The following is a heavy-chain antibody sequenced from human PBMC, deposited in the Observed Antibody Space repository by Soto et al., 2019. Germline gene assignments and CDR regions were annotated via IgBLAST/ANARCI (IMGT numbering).Heavy chain of an antibody. V-gene: IGHV4-34*01. Sequence: SETLSLTCAFYGWSFSGYYWSLIRQPPGKGLEWIGEINHSGSTNYNPSLKSRVTISVDTSKNQFSLKLSSVTAADTAVYYCARGMHGGQSVFYYYYMDVWGKGTTVTVSS. CDR1: GWSFSGYY. J-gene: IGHJ6*03. CDR3: ARGMHGGQSVFYYYYMDV. D-gene: IGHD2-2*01. CDR2: INHSGST.